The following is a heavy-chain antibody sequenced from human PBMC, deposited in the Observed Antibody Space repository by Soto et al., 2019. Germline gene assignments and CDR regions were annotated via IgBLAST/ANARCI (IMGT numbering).Heavy chain of an antibody. CDR2: ISYDGSNK. Sequence: SLRLSCAASGFTFSSYAMHWVRQAPGKGLEWVAVISYDGSNKYYADSVKGRFTISRDNSKNTLYLQMNSLRAEDTAVYYCARNSPLSGGATTVFDPWGQGTLVTVSS. CDR1: GFTFSSYA. D-gene: IGHD1-26*01. J-gene: IGHJ5*02. CDR3: ARNSPLSGGATTVFDP. V-gene: IGHV3-30-3*01.